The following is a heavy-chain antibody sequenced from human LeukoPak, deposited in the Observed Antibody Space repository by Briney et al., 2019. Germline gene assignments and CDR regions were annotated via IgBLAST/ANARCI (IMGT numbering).Heavy chain of an antibody. CDR3: ARGTYSGNDN. Sequence: GGSLRLSCAASGFTFSSSWMHWVRQAPGKGLLWVSRINSDGSTTTYADSVKGRFTISRDNAKNTLYLQMNSLRVEDTAVYYCARGTYSGNDNWGQGTMVTVSS. D-gene: IGHD1-26*01. CDR2: INSDGSTT. V-gene: IGHV3-74*01. J-gene: IGHJ3*01. CDR1: GFTFSSSW.